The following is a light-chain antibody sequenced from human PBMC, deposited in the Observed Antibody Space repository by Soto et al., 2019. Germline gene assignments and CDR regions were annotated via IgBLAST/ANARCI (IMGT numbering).Light chain of an antibody. CDR1: QTISSW. J-gene: IGKJ1*01. V-gene: IGKV1-5*03. Sequence: DIQMTQSPSTLSGSVGDRVTITCRASQTISSWLAWYQQKPGKAPKLLIYQASSLQSGVPSRFSGSGSGTKFTLTIASLQPEDFATYYCQQYETFSGTFGPGTKVDIK. CDR3: QQYETFSGT. CDR2: QAS.